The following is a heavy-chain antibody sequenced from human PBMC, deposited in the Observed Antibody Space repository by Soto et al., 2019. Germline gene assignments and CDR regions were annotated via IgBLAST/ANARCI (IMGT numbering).Heavy chain of an antibody. Sequence: GASVKVSCKASGYTFTSYGISWVRQAPGQGLEWMGWISAYNGNTNYAQKHQGRVTMTTDTSTSTAYIELRSLRFDDTAVYYCARGVQPSDYMDVWGKGTTVTVSS. D-gene: IGHD6-6*01. J-gene: IGHJ6*03. CDR3: ARGVQPSDYMDV. CDR1: GYTFTSYG. CDR2: ISAYNGNT. V-gene: IGHV1-18*01.